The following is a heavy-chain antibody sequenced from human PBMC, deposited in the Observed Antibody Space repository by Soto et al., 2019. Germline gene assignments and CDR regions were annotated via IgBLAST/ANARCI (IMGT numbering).Heavy chain of an antibody. CDR3: ARDSSMYGMDV. Sequence: ASVKVSCKASGYTFTGYYMHWVRQAPGQGLEWMGWINPSSGGTNYAQKFQGWVTMTRDTSISTAYMELSRLRSDDTAVYYCARDSSMYGMDVWGQGTTVTVSS. CDR2: INPSSGGT. J-gene: IGHJ6*02. CDR1: GYTFTGYY. V-gene: IGHV1-2*04.